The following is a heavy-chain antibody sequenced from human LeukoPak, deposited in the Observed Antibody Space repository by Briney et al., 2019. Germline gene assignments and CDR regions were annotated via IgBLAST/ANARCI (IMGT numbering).Heavy chain of an antibody. CDR1: GGSINIYY. J-gene: IGHJ6*03. CDR2: IYHSGST. V-gene: IGHV4-59*01. D-gene: IGHD1-7*01. Sequence: SETLSLTCTVSGGSINIYYWSWIRQSPGKGLEWIGYIYHSGSTNYNPSLKSRVTISVDTSKNQFSLKLNSVTAADTAVYYCARDRQWDWNYSGYMDVWGKGTTVTVSS. CDR3: ARDRQWDWNYSGYMDV.